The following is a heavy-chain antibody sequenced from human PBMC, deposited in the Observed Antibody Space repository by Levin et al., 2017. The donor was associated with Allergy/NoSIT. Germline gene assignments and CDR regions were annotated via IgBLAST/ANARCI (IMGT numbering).Heavy chain of an antibody. CDR2: IYPGDSDT. D-gene: IGHD3-10*01. J-gene: IGHJ6*02. CDR1: GYSFTSYW. CDR3: ASSRRNMVRGVIHAYYYYGMDV. V-gene: IGHV5-51*01. Sequence: PGGSLRLSCKGSGYSFTSYWIGWVRQMPGKGLEWMGIIYPGDSDTRYSPSFQGQVTISADKSISTAYLQWSSLKASDTAMYYCASSRRNMVRGVIHAYYYYGMDVWGQGTTVTVSS.